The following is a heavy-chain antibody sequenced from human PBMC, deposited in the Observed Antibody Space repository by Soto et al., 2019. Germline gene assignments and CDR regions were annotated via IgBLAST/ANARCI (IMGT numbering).Heavy chain of an antibody. J-gene: IGHJ4*02. CDR2: IYPGDSDT. CDR1: GYSFTSYW. CDR3: ARGGRCSSTSCFTGYFDY. Sequence: TGESLKISCKGSGYSFTSYWIGWVRQMPGKGLEWMGIIYPGDSDTRYSPSFQGQVTISADKSISTAYLQWSSLKASDTAMYYCARGGRCSSTSCFTGYFDYWGQGTLVTVSS. D-gene: IGHD2-2*01. V-gene: IGHV5-51*01.